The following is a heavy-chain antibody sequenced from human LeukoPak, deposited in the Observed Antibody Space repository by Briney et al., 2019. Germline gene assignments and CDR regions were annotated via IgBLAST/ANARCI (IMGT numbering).Heavy chain of an antibody. CDR1: GFTFSSYA. J-gene: IGHJ6*02. CDR3: ARGSSYYDSSGYYYPYYYYYYGMDV. CDR2: ISYDGSSK. D-gene: IGHD3-22*01. V-gene: IGHV3-30-3*01. Sequence: GGSLRLSCAASGFTFSSYAMHWVRQAPGKGLEWVAVISYDGSSKYYADSVKGRFTISRDNSKNTLYLQMNSLRAEDTAVYYCARGSSYYDSSGYYYPYYYYYYGMDVWGQGTTATVSS.